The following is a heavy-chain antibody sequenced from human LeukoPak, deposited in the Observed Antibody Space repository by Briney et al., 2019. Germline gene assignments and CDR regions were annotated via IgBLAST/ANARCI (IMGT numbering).Heavy chain of an antibody. V-gene: IGHV5-51*01. J-gene: IGHJ1*01. CDR2: IYTGDSDT. D-gene: IGHD3-22*01. CDR3: ARDGDYYDSSGYAPFQH. CDR1: GYSFTSYW. Sequence: GESLKISCKGSGYSFTSYWIGWVRQMPGKGLEWMGIIYTGDSDTRYSPSFQGQVTISADKSISNAYLQWSSLKASDTAMYYCARDGDYYDSSGYAPFQHWGQGTLVTVSS.